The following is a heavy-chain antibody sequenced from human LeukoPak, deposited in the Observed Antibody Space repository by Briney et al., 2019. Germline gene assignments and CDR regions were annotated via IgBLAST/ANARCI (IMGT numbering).Heavy chain of an antibody. CDR1: GGSISSYY. Sequence: TPSETLSLTCTVSGGSISSYYWSWLRQPPGKGLEWIGYIYYSGSTNYNPSLKSRVTISVDASKNQFSLKLSSVTAADTAVYYCARHTAMVHRIDPWGQGTLVTVSS. J-gene: IGHJ5*02. CDR2: IYYSGST. D-gene: IGHD5-18*01. V-gene: IGHV4-59*08. CDR3: ARHTAMVHRIDP.